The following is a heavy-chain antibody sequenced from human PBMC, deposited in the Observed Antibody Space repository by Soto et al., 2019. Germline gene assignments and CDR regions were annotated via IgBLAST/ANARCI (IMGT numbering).Heavy chain of an antibody. Sequence: QVQLQESGPGLVKPSQTLSLTCTVSGGSISSGGYYWSWIRQHPGKGLEWIGYIYYSGSTYYNPSHKSRVTISGDPSTNPFSLKLSSVTAEDTAVYYCAKGLWFGELGSYYYYGMDVWGQGTTVTVSS. CDR2: IYYSGST. CDR3: AKGLWFGELGSYYYYGMDV. D-gene: IGHD3-10*01. J-gene: IGHJ6*02. CDR1: GGSISSGGYY. V-gene: IGHV4-31*03.